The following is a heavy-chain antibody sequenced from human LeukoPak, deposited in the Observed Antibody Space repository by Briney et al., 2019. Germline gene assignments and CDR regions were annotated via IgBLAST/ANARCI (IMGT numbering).Heavy chain of an antibody. Sequence: PGGSLRLSCAPSGFTFGSHGMHWVRQAPGKGLEWVAIISNDGSRKYYAHSVEGRFTISRDNSKNTLYLQMDSLRAEDTAVYYCARDRAWNYFDYWGQGTLVTVSS. D-gene: IGHD3-3*01. CDR1: GFTFGSHG. V-gene: IGHV3-30*03. J-gene: IGHJ4*02. CDR2: ISNDGSRK. CDR3: ARDRAWNYFDY.